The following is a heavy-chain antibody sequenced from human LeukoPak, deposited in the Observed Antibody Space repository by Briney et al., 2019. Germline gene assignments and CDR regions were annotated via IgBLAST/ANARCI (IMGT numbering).Heavy chain of an antibody. CDR2: ITGSGDST. CDR1: GFTFSNYA. J-gene: IGHJ6*03. D-gene: IGHD2-2*01. Sequence: GGSLRLSCAASGFTFSNYAMSWVRQAPGKGLEWVSAITGSGDSTYYADSVKGRFTISRDNSKNTLYLQMNSLRAEDTAVYYCAKSPYCSSTSCSKGDYYMDVWGKGTTVTVSS. CDR3: AKSPYCSSTSCSKGDYYMDV. V-gene: IGHV3-23*01.